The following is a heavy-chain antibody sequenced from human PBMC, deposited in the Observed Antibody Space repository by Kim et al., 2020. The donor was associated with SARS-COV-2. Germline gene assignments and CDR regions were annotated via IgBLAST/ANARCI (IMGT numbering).Heavy chain of an antibody. CDR3: AGPPSGRGDWFDP. Sequence: YKPSLKSRVTISVDTSKNKFSRKLSSVTAADRGVYYCAGPPSGRGDWFDPWGQGTLVTVSS. V-gene: IGHV4-39*01. J-gene: IGHJ5*02. D-gene: IGHD3-10*01.